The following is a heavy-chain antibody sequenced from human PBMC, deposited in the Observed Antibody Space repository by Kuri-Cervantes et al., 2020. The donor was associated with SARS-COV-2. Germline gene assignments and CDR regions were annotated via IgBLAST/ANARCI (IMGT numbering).Heavy chain of an antibody. CDR1: GFTFGNYA. J-gene: IGHJ4*02. D-gene: IGHD5-24*01. CDR2: IRSKAYGGTT. CDR3: TRGEMATIS. Sequence: GGSLRLSCTASGFTFGNYAMSWVRQAPGKGLEWVGFIRSKAYGGTTEYAASVNGRFTSSRDDSKSIAYLQMNSLKTEDTAVYYCTRGEMATISWGQGTLVTVSS. V-gene: IGHV3-49*04.